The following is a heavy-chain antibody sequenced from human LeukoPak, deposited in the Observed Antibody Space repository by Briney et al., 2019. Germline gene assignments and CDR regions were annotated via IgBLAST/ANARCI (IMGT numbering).Heavy chain of an antibody. V-gene: IGHV4-34*01. CDR3: ARAGRGYPSD. Sequence: SETLSLTCAVYGGSFSGYYWSWIRQPPGKGLEWVGEINHSGSTNYNPSLKSRVTISVDTSKNQFSLKLSSVTAADTAVYYCARAGRGYPSDWGQGTLVTVSS. CDR2: INHSGST. J-gene: IGHJ4*02. D-gene: IGHD3-3*01. CDR1: GGSFSGYY.